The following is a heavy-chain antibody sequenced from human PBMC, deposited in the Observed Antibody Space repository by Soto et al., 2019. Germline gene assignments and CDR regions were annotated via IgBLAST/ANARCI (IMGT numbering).Heavy chain of an antibody. CDR1: GGSFSGYY. CDR3: ASSEPLYSSGWYGSYGMDV. CDR2: INHSGST. Sequence: PSETLSLTCAVYGGSFSGYYWSWIRQPPGKGLEWIGEINHSGSTNYNPSLKSRVTISVDTSKNQFSLKLSSVTAADTAVYYCASSEPLYSSGWYGSYGMDVWGQGTTVTVYS. V-gene: IGHV4-34*01. D-gene: IGHD6-19*01. J-gene: IGHJ6*02.